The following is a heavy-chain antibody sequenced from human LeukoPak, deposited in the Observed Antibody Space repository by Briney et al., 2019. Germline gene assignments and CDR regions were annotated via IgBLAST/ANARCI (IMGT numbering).Heavy chain of an antibody. D-gene: IGHD3-22*01. CDR2: IKQDGSEK. CDR3: AGTYYYYKGAFDI. J-gene: IGHJ3*02. Sequence: GGSLRLSCAASGFTFSSYWMSWVRQAPGKGLEWVANIKQDGSEKYYVDSVKGRFTISRDNAKNSLYLQMNSLRAEDTAVYYCAGTYYYYKGAFDIWGQGTMVTVSS. CDR1: GFTFSSYW. V-gene: IGHV3-7*03.